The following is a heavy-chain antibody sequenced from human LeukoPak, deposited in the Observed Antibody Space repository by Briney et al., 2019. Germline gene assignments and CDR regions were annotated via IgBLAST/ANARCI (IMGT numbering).Heavy chain of an antibody. CDR2: ISSSSSYI. Sequence: GGSLRLSCASSGFTFSSYSMKWVREAPGKALEWVSSISSSSSYIYYADSVKGRFTISRDNAKNSLYLQMNSLRAEDTAVYYCAREGSSGSYRRYYFDYWGQGTLVTVSS. CDR1: GFTFSSYS. V-gene: IGHV3-21*01. J-gene: IGHJ4*02. D-gene: IGHD1-26*01. CDR3: AREGSSGSYRRYYFDY.